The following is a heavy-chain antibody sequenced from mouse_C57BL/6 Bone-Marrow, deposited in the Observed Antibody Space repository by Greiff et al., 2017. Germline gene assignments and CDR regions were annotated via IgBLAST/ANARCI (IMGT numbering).Heavy chain of an antibody. CDR2: IYPRDGST. D-gene: IGHD1-1*01. Sequence: VKVEESGPELVKPGASVKLSCKASGYTFTSYDINWVKQRPGQGLEWIGWIYPRDGSTKYNEKFKGKATLTVDTSSSTAYMALHSLTAEDSAAYVGARSPITTVAYFDYWCQGTTPTVSS. CDR1: GYTFTSYD. J-gene: IGHJ2*01. V-gene: IGHV1-85*01. CDR3: ARSPITTVAYFDY.